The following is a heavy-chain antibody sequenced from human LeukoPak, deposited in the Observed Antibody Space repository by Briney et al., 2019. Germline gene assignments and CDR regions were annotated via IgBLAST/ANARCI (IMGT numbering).Heavy chain of an antibody. CDR1: GGSISSGGYF. J-gene: IGHJ1*01. D-gene: IGHD3-9*01. CDR3: ARGASPDI. Sequence: SETLSLTCTVSGGSISSGGYFWSWIRQHPGKGLEWIGYIYYSGITYFNPSLRSRVTMSVDTSKNQFSLRLSSVTAADTAVYYCARGASPDIGGQGTVVTVPS. CDR2: IYYSGIT. V-gene: IGHV4-31*03.